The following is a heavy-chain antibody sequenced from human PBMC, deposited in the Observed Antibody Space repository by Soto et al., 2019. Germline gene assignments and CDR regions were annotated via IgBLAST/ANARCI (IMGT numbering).Heavy chain of an antibody. J-gene: IGHJ6*02. D-gene: IGHD6-13*01. CDR3: ARELDSSSWYVPPTHYYYYGMDV. V-gene: IGHV3-48*03. CDR1: GFTFSSYE. CDR2: ISSSGSTI. Sequence: EVQLVESGGGLVQPGGSLRLSCAASGFTFSSYEMNWVRQAPGKGLEWVSYISSSGSTIYYADSVKGRFTISRDNAKNSPFLQMNSLRAEDTAVYYCARELDSSSWYVPPTHYYYYGMDVWGQGTTVTVSS.